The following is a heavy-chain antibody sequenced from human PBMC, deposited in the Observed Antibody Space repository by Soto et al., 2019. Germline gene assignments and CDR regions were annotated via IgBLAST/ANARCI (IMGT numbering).Heavy chain of an antibody. V-gene: IGHV3-48*01. Sequence: EVQLVESGGGLVQPGGSLRLSCAASGFTFSSYSMNWVRQAPGKGLEWVSYSSSSSRTIYYADSVKGRFTISRDNAKNSLYLQMNSLRAEDTAVYYCARDSPPFDYWGQGTLVSVSS. CDR3: ARDSPPFDY. CDR1: GFTFSSYS. J-gene: IGHJ4*02. CDR2: SSSSSRTI.